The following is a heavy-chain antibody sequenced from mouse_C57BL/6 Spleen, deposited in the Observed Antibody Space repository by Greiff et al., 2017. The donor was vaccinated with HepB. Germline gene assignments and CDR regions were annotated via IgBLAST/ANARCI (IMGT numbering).Heavy chain of an antibody. CDR3: ARRILWLRGWYFDV. D-gene: IGHD2-2*01. Sequence: QVHVKQSGAELVRPGTSVKVSCKASGYAFTNYLIEWVKQRPGQGLEWIGVINPGSGGTNYNEKFKGKATLTADKSSSTAYMQLSSLTSEDSAVYFCARRILWLRGWYFDVWGTGTTVTVSS. CDR1: GYAFTNYL. V-gene: IGHV1-54*01. J-gene: IGHJ1*03. CDR2: INPGSGGT.